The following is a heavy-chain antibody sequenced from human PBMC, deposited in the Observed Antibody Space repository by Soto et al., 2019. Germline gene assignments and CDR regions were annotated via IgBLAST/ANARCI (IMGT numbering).Heavy chain of an antibody. D-gene: IGHD5-12*01. V-gene: IGHV3-11*01. CDR1: GFTLSVYY. Sequence: GGSLRLPCAASGFTLSVYYMSWIRQAPGKGLEWVSYISGSGSTKYYAESVKGRFTISRDKGKNSLYLQMNSLRTEDTAVYYCARDKIVATDTFDYWGQGTLVTVSS. CDR2: ISGSGSTK. CDR3: ARDKIVATDTFDY. J-gene: IGHJ4*02.